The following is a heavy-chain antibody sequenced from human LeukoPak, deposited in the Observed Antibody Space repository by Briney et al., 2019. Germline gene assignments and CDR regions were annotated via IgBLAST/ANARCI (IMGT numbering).Heavy chain of an antibody. V-gene: IGHV4-34*01. CDR1: GGSFSGYY. J-gene: IGHJ6*02. CDR3: ARDLPYYDILTGYPFGLYYYYGMDV. Sequence: SETLSLTCAVYGGSFSGYYWSWIRQPPGKGLEWIGEINHSGSTNYNPSLKSRVTISVDTSKNQFSLKLSSVTAADTAVYHCARDLPYYDILTGYPFGLYYYYGMDVWGQGTTVTVSS. CDR2: INHSGST. D-gene: IGHD3-9*01.